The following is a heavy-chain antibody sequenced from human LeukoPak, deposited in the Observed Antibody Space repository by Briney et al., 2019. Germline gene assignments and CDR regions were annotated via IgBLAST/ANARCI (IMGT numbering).Heavy chain of an antibody. D-gene: IGHD6-6*01. CDR3: GRLVTYSTSDDF. J-gene: IGHJ4*02. Sequence: PSGTLSLTCAVSGGSISSSDWWSWVRQTPGRGLEWIGDVYHTGITNYNPSLKSRVAISADKSENQFSLNLNSVTAADSAVYYCGRLVTYSTSDDFWGQGILVTVSS. V-gene: IGHV4-4*02. CDR2: VYHTGIT. CDR1: GGSISSSDW.